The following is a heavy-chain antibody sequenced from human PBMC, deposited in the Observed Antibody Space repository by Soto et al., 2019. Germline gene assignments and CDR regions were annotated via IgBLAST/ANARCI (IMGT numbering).Heavy chain of an antibody. CDR1: GFTFDDYA. D-gene: IGHD2-2*01. CDR3: AKDAKDVVVIPAAIPVGDYYHYMDV. CDR2: ITWNSGNI. V-gene: IGHV3-9*01. Sequence: EVQLVESGGGLVQPGRSLRLSCAASGFTFDDYAMHWVRQAPGKGLEWVSGITWNSGNIDYAESVRGRFTISRDNAKNSLYLQMTSLRVEDTALYYCAKDAKDVVVIPAAIPVGDYYHYMDVWGKGTTVTVSS. J-gene: IGHJ6*03.